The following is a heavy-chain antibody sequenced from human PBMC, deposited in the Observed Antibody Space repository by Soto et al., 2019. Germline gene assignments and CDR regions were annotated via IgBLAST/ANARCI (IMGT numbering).Heavy chain of an antibody. D-gene: IGHD5-12*01. J-gene: IGHJ4*02. V-gene: IGHV4-34*01. Sequence: QVQLQQWGAGLLKPSETLSLTCAVYGGSFSAYYWSWIRQPPGKGLEWIGEINHSGSTNYNPSLKSRVTLSVDRPKNQSSLKLSSVTAADTAVYYCARGVGYAGVDYWGQGTLVTVSS. CDR2: INHSGST. CDR3: ARGVGYAGVDY. CDR1: GGSFSAYY.